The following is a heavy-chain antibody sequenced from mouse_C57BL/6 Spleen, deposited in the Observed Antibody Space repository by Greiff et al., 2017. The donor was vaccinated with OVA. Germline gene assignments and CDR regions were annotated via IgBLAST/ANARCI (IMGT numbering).Heavy chain of an antibody. V-gene: IGHV1-54*01. CDR1: GYAFTNYL. Sequence: LVESGAELVRPGTSVKVSCKASGYAFTNYLIEWVKQRPGQGLEWIGVINPGSGGTNYNEKFKGKATLTADKSSSTAYMQLSSLTSEDSAVYFCARADYHWYFDVWGTGTTVTVSS. J-gene: IGHJ1*03. CDR3: ARADYHWYFDV. CDR2: INPGSGGT. D-gene: IGHD2-4*01.